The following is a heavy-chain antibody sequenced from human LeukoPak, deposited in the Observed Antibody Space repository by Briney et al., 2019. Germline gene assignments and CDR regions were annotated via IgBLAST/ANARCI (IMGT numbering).Heavy chain of an antibody. CDR3: ARSWIEDYYYGMDV. CDR1: GYTFTSYA. Sequence: VASVKVSCTASGYTFTSYAIHWVRQAPGQRLEWMGWINADNGNTKYSQNFQGRVTITRDTSATTAYMELSSLRSEDTAVYYCARSWIEDYYYGMDVWGKGTSVTVSS. D-gene: IGHD2-2*03. V-gene: IGHV1-3*01. CDR2: INADNGNT. J-gene: IGHJ6*04.